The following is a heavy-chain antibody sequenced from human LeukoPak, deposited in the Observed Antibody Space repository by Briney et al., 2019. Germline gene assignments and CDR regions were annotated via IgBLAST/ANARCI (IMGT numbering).Heavy chain of an antibody. V-gene: IGHV1-2*02. CDR2: INPNSGGT. J-gene: IGHJ4*02. CDR3: ARVAYCTKGVCMNFDL. CDR1: GYTFTGSY. Sequence: ASVKVSCKASGYTFTGSYIHWMRQAPGQGLEWMGWINPNSGGTKYAQNFQGRVTVTRDTSTSTVYMELSGLRADVTAVYYCARVAYCTKGVCMNFDLWGQGTLVTVSS. D-gene: IGHD2-8*01.